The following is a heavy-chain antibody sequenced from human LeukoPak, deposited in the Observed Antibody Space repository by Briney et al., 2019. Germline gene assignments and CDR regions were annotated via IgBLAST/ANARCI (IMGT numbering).Heavy chain of an antibody. Sequence: PSEPLSLPCPASGGSISSRSHYGAWIRQPPGKGLEWIGSIYYSGSTNYNPSLKSRVTISIDTPKNHFSLKLSSVTAADTAEYYCARRPLSTSWPTFDYWGQGTLVTVSS. V-gene: IGHV4-39*02. CDR1: GGSISSRSHY. CDR2: IYYSGST. J-gene: IGHJ4*02. CDR3: ARRPLSTSWPTFDY. D-gene: IGHD6-13*01.